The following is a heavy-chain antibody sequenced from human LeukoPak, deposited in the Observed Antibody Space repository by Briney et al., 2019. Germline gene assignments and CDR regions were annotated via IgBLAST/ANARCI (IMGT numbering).Heavy chain of an antibody. CDR3: ARDKGEDSSSWYYYYYYMDV. Sequence: GGSLRLSCAASGFTSSSYSMNWVRQAPGKGLEWVSSISSSSSYIYYADSVKGRFTISRDNAKNSLYLQMNSLRAEDTAVYYCARDKGEDSSSWYYYYYYMDVWGKGTTVTVSS. J-gene: IGHJ6*03. V-gene: IGHV3-21*01. D-gene: IGHD6-13*01. CDR2: ISSSSSYI. CDR1: GFTSSSYS.